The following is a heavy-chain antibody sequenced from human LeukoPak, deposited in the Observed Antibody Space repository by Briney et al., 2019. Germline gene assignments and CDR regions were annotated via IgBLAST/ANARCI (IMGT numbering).Heavy chain of an antibody. D-gene: IGHD3-10*01. J-gene: IGHJ4*02. Sequence: PSETLSLTCTVSGGSISSYYWSWIRQPPGKGLEWIGYIYYSGSTNYNPSLKSRVTISVDTSKNQFSLMLSSVTAADTAVYYCARFGITVVRGGKYYFDYWAREPWSPSPQ. CDR3: ARFGITVVRGGKYYFDY. CDR2: IYYSGST. V-gene: IGHV4-59*08. CDR1: GGSISSYY.